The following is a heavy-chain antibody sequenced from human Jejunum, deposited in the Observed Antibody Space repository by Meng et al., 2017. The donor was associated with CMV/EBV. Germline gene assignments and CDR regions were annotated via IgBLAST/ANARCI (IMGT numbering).Heavy chain of an antibody. D-gene: IGHD1-26*01. CDR1: TFTDFY. J-gene: IGHJ6*02. Sequence: TFTDFYMTWLRQAPGKGLEWISSISSGSRTIDYADSVQGRFTISRDNARNIVYLQMNSLRAEDTAVYYCARYSGSYYYYSDLDVWGQGTTVTVSS. CDR2: ISSGSRTI. V-gene: IGHV3-11*04. CDR3: ARYSGSYYYYSDLDV.